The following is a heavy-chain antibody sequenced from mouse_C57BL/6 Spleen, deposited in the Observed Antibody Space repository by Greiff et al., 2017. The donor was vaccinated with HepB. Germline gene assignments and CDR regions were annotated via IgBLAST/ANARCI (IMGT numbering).Heavy chain of an antibody. CDR3: ARRAFTGYAMDY. CDR2: IYPGDGDT. V-gene: IGHV1-82*01. Sequence: VQLQQSGPELVKPGASVKISCKASGYAFSSSWMNWVKQRPGKGLEWIGRIYPGDGDTNYNGKFKGKATLTADKSSSTAYMQLSSLTSEDSAVYFCARRAFTGYAMDYWGQGTSVTVSS. J-gene: IGHJ4*01. CDR1: GYAFSSSW. D-gene: IGHD1-1*01.